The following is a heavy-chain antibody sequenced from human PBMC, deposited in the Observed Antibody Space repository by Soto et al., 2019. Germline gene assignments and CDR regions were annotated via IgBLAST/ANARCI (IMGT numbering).Heavy chain of an antibody. D-gene: IGHD3-16*01. J-gene: IGHJ4*02. V-gene: IGHV3-48*02. CDR2: ISSSSSTI. CDR3: ARDAFTLESGTPTDY. CDR1: GFTFSSYS. Sequence: GGSLRLSCAASGFTFSSYSMDWVRQAPGKGLEWVSHISSSSSTIYYADSVKGRFTISRDNANNSLYLQMNSLRDEDTAVYYCARDAFTLESGTPTDYWGQGTPVTVSS.